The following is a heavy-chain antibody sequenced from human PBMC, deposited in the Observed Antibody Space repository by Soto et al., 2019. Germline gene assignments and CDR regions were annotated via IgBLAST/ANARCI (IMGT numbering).Heavy chain of an antibody. J-gene: IGHJ4*02. Sequence: XGSLRLSCVGSGFTFTNAWMIWVRRAPGKGLEWVGRIKTKTDGGTADYAAPVKGRFTISRDDSKNTLFLHMSSLKSEDTAVYSCTLDWVSGWNYWGQVALVTVS. D-gene: IGHD6-19*01. CDR1: GFTFTNAW. CDR3: TLDWVSGWNY. V-gene: IGHV3-15*01. CDR2: IKTKTDGGTA.